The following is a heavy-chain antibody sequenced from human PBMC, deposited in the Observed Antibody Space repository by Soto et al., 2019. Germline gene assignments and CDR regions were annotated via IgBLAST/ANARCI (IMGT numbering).Heavy chain of an antibody. CDR2: INHSGST. Sequence: SETLSLTCAVYGGSFRGYDGSWIRQPPGKGLEWIGEINHSGSTNYNPSLKSRVTISVDTSKNQFSLKLSSVTAADTAVYYCARGTDIVVVVATTPGGSFDIWGQGTMVTVSS. J-gene: IGHJ3*02. CDR3: ARGTDIVVVVATTPGGSFDI. CDR1: GGSFRGYD. D-gene: IGHD2-15*01. V-gene: IGHV4-34*01.